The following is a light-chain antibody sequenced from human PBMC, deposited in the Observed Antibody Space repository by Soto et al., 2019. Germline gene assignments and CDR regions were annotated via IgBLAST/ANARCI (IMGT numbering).Light chain of an antibody. CDR1: QSISSW. Sequence: DIQMTQSPSTLSASVGDRATITWRASQSISSWLAWYQQKPGKAPKLLIYDASSLESGVPSRFSGSGSGTEFTLTISSLQPDDFATYYCQQYNSYSRTFGQGTKVEIK. V-gene: IGKV1-5*01. CDR3: QQYNSYSRT. CDR2: DAS. J-gene: IGKJ1*01.